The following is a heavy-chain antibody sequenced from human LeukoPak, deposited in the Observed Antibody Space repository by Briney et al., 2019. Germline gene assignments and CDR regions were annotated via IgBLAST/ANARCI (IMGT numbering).Heavy chain of an antibody. CDR2: ISYDGSNT. D-gene: IGHD5-12*01. Sequence: PGRSLRLSCAASGFTFGTYAMHWVRQAPGKGLEWVAVISYDGSNTYYADSVKGRFTISRDNSKNTLYLQMNSLRAEDTAVYYCARAERGGYSGYDYGMDLWGKGTTVTVSS. CDR3: ARAERGGYSGYDYGMDL. V-gene: IGHV3-30*04. J-gene: IGHJ6*04. CDR1: GFTFGTYA.